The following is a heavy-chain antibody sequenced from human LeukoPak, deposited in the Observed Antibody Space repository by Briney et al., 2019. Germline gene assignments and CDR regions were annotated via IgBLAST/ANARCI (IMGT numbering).Heavy chain of an antibody. Sequence: QPGGSLRLSCAASGFTFSSYSMNWVRQAPGKGLEWVSYISSSSSTIYYADSVKGRFTISRDNAKNSLYLQMNSLRAEDTAVYYCARAPSYSSGWSWGQGTLVTVSS. CDR1: GFTFSSYS. D-gene: IGHD6-19*01. CDR3: ARAPSYSSGWS. V-gene: IGHV3-48*01. CDR2: ISSSSSTI. J-gene: IGHJ4*02.